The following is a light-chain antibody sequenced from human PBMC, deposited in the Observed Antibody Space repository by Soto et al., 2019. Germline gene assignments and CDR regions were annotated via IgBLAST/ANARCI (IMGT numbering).Light chain of an antibody. Sequence: EIVLTQSPVTLSLSPGERATLSCGACQSVSSYLAWYQQKPGQAPRLLIYDASNRATGIPARFSGSGSGTDFTLTFSSLEPEDFAVYYCQQRSNWPSTFGGGTKVEIK. CDR1: QSVSSY. V-gene: IGKV3-11*01. J-gene: IGKJ4*01. CDR2: DAS. CDR3: QQRSNWPST.